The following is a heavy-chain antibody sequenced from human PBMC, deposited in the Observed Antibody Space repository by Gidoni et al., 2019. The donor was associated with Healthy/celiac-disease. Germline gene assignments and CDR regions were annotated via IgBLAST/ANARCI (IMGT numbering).Heavy chain of an antibody. CDR3: ARAVYYYDSSGYPNWFDP. Sequence: EVQLVESGGGLVQPGGSLGLSCAASGCPFSSYWMSWVRQAPGKGLEWVGNIKQDGSEKYYVDSVKGRFTISRDNAKNSLYLQMNSLRAEDTAVYYCARAVYYYDSSGYPNWFDPWGQGTLVTVSS. CDR2: IKQDGSEK. J-gene: IGHJ5*02. CDR1: GCPFSSYW. D-gene: IGHD3-22*01. V-gene: IGHV3-7*04.